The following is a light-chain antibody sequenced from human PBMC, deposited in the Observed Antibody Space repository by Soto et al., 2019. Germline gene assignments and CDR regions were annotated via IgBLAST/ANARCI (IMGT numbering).Light chain of an antibody. CDR1: NNDVGSYNL. V-gene: IGLV2-23*02. CDR3: CSYGGSGAWV. CDR2: EVN. J-gene: IGLJ3*02. Sequence: QSALTQPASMSESPGQSITITCTGNNNDVGSYNLVSWYQQHPGKAPKLIIYEVNKRPSGISNRFSASKSGSTASMTISGHQAEDESDYYCCSYGGSGAWVFGGGTKLTVL.